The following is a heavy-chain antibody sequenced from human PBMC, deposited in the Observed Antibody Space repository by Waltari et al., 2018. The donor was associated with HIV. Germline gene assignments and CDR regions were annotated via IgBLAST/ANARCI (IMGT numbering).Heavy chain of an antibody. CDR1: GFTVSSNY. V-gene: IGHV3-53*01. D-gene: IGHD3-22*01. CDR3: ARAPASSGYYPAYWYFDL. Sequence: EVQLVESGGGLIQPGGSLRLSCAASGFTVSSNYMSWVRQAPGKGLEWVSVIYSGGTTYSADPVKGLFTTSRDNSKDTLYLQMNCRRAEDTAVYYCARAPASSGYYPAYWYFDLWGRGTLVTVCS. CDR2: IYSGGTT. J-gene: IGHJ2*01.